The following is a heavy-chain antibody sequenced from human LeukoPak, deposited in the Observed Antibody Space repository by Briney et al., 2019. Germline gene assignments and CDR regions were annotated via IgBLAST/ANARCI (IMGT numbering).Heavy chain of an antibody. CDR2: ISSSGSV. J-gene: IGHJ5*02. D-gene: IGHD6-13*01. Sequence: SETLSLTCTVSRGSISGSIRSYYWSWLRQPPGKGLEWIGYISSSGSVNDNPSLRSRVTISVDTSKNQFSLKLSSVTAADTAVYYCARRGTSSSWEEPKEGSWFDPWGQGTLVTVSS. CDR3: ARRGTSSSWEEPKEGSWFDP. V-gene: IGHV4-61*01. CDR1: RGSISGSIRSYY.